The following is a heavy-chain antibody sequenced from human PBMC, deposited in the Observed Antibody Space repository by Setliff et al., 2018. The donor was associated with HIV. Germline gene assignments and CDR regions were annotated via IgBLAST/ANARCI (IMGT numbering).Heavy chain of an antibody. J-gene: IGHJ4*02. D-gene: IGHD3-10*01. Sequence: PGGSLRLSCVASGFPFSTYPMHWIRQAPGKGLEWVALTSYDGSNKFYTDSVKGRFTISRDNSKNTLYLQMDSLRPEDTAVYYCVSSQSPQDRAVIIGGLWGQGTQVTVSS. CDR1: GFPFSTYP. CDR2: TSYDGSNK. V-gene: IGHV3-30*03. CDR3: VSSQSPQDRAVIIGGL.